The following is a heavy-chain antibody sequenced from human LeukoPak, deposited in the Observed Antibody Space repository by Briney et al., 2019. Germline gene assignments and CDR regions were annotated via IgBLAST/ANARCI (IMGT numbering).Heavy chain of an antibody. CDR2: IYYSGST. CDR3: AGAGFYYGSGSSY. J-gene: IGHJ4*02. CDR1: GGSISSYY. V-gene: IGHV4-59*12. Sequence: PSETLSLTCTVSGGSISSYYWNWIRQPPGKGLEWIGYIYYSGSTNYNPSLKSRVTISVDTSKNQFSLKLSSVTAADTAVYYCAGAGFYYGSGSSYWGQGTLVTVSS. D-gene: IGHD3-10*01.